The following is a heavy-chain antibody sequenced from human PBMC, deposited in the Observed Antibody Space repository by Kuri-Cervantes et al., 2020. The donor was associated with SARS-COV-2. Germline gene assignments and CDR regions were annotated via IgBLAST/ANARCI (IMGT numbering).Heavy chain of an antibody. Sequence: SETLSLTCAVCGGSFSGYYWSWIRQPPGKGLEWIGEINHSGSTNYNPSLKSRVTISVDTSKNQFSLKLSSVTAADTAVYYCAREGASSSWVFFDYWGQGTLVTVSS. D-gene: IGHD6-13*01. CDR3: AREGASSSWVFFDY. V-gene: IGHV4-34*01. CDR2: INHSGST. J-gene: IGHJ4*02. CDR1: GGSFSGYY.